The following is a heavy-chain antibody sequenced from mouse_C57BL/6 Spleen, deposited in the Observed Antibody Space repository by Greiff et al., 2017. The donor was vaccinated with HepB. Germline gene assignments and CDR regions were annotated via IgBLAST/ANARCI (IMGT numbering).Heavy chain of an antibody. CDR3: ARDYGYAMDY. Sequence: EVQLQQSGPVLVKPGASVKMSCKASGYTFTDYYMNWVKQSHGKSLEWIGVINPYNGGTSYNQKFKGKATLTVDKSSSTAYMELKSLTSEDSAVYYCARDYGYAMDYWGQGTSVTVSS. D-gene: IGHD1-1*01. J-gene: IGHJ4*01. V-gene: IGHV1-19*01. CDR1: GYTFTDYY. CDR2: INPYNGGT.